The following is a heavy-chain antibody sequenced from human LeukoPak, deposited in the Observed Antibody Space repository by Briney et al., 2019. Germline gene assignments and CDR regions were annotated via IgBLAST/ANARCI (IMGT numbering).Heavy chain of an antibody. CDR3: AKTIGPPYYFDY. J-gene: IGHJ4*02. V-gene: IGHV3-23*01. Sequence: GGSLRLSCAASGFTFSTYWMHWVRQAPGEGLEWVSGISGSGGTTYYADSVKGRFTISRDNSKNTLYLQMNSLRAEDTAVYYCAKTIGPPYYFDYWGQGTLVTVSS. CDR2: ISGSGGTT. D-gene: IGHD2/OR15-2a*01. CDR1: GFTFSTYW.